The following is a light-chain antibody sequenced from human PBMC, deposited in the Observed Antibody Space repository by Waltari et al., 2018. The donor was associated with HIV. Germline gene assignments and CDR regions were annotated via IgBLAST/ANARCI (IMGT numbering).Light chain of an antibody. J-gene: IGKJ4*01. V-gene: IGKV2D-29*01. CDR2: EVS. Sequence: DIVITRTLLSLSVTPGQPASISCTSSQSLLHSDGKTYLYWYLQKPGQPPQLLNYEVSNRLSRGPDRFSSSKSGTDITLKISRFEGEGVGVYHCMQSIQLQVTFGAGTQVEIK. CDR1: QSLLHSDGKTY. CDR3: MQSIQLQVT.